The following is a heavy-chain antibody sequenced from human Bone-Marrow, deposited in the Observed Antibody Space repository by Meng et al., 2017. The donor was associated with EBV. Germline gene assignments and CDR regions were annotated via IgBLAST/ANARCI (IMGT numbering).Heavy chain of an antibody. Sequence: VRLVQSAAAVKKPGSSVKVSCKTSGGPVRNYAVSWVRQAPGQGLEWLGGFLPTLGAPNYAQKFHGRVTITADESTSTHYMDLSSLRSDDTAVYYCASESGRGYTPDYWGQGTLVTVSS. V-gene: IGHV1-69*01. CDR3: ASESGRGYTPDY. D-gene: IGHD3-10*01. CDR2: FLPTLGAP. CDR1: GGPVRNYA. J-gene: IGHJ4*02.